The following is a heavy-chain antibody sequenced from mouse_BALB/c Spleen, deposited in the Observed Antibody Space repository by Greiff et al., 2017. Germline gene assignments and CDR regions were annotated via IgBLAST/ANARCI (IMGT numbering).Heavy chain of an antibody. V-gene: IGHV5-4*02. CDR2: ISDGGSYT. Sequence: EVQRVESGGGLVKPGGSLKLSCAASGFTFSDYYMYWVRQTPEKRLEWVATISDGGSYTYYPDSVKGRFTISRDNAKNNLYLQMSSLKSEDTAMYYCAREGDYYWGQGTSVTVSS. CDR3: AREGDYY. J-gene: IGHJ4*01. CDR1: GFTFSDYY.